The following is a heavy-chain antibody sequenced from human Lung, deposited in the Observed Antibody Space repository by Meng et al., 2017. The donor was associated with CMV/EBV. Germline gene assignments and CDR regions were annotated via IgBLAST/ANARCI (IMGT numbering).Heavy chain of an antibody. CDR1: GGTFSSYA. Sequence: AXVXVSXXASGGTFSSYAISWVRQAPGQGLEWMGGIIPNPNRGGTIYGQKFQGRVTMTRDTSISTAYMEVSRLTSDDTAVYYCARDLKGTIVRTSGLYGMDVWGQGTTVXVSS. D-gene: IGHD4-11*01. CDR2: IIPNPNRGGT. J-gene: IGHJ6*02. CDR3: ARDLKGTIVRTSGLYGMDV. V-gene: IGHV1-2*02.